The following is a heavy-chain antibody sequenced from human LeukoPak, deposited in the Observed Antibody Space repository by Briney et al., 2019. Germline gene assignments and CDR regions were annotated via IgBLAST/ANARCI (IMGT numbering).Heavy chain of an antibody. V-gene: IGHV3-23*01. CDR3: TRLRGERASGDY. CDR1: GFTFSSYA. CDR2: ISGSGGST. Sequence: PGGSLRLSCAASGFTFSSYAMSWVRQAPGKGLEWVSAISGSGGSTYYADSVKGRFTISRDNSKNTLYLQMNSLRAEDTAVYYCTRLRGERASGDYWGQGTLVTVSS. J-gene: IGHJ4*02. D-gene: IGHD2-21*02.